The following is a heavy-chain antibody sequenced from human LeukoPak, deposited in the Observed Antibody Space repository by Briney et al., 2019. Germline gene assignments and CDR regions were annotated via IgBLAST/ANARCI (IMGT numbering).Heavy chain of an antibody. D-gene: IGHD3-9*01. J-gene: IGHJ4*02. V-gene: IGHV3-23*01. CDR1: GFTFSSYA. CDR2: ISGSGGST. Sequence: GGSLRLSCAASGFTFSSYAMSWVRQAPGKGLEWVSAISGSGGSTYYADSVKGRFTISRDNSKNTLYLQMNSLRAEDTAVYYCAKDEYDILTGYYPYDYWGQGTLVTVSS. CDR3: AKDEYDILTGYYPYDY.